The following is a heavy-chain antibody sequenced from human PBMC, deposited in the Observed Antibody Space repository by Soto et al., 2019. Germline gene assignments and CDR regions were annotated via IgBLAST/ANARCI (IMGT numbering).Heavy chain of an antibody. D-gene: IGHD5-12*01. CDR3: ARQPPATAAFDV. Sequence: QVQLQESGPGLVKPSETLSLTCTVSGGSVSNYYWSWIRQPPGKGLEWIGYIYYSGDTNYNPSLKSRGTRSVYTSKNQVSLNLSSVTAADTAVYYCARQPPATAAFDVWGQGTMVTVSS. CDR1: GGSVSNYY. V-gene: IGHV4-59*08. CDR2: IYYSGDT. J-gene: IGHJ3*01.